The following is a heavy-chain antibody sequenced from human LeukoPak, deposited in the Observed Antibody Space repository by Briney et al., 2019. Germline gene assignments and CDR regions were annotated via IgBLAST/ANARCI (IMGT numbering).Heavy chain of an antibody. CDR1: GGSISSYY. J-gene: IGHJ6*03. D-gene: IGHD4-17*01. Sequence: SETLSLTCTVSGGSISSYYWSWIRQPPGKGLEWIGYIYYSGSTNYNPSLKSRVTISVDTSKNQFSPKLSSVTAADTAVYYCAISSDYGNYYYYYMDVWGKGTTVTVSS. CDR3: AISSDYGNYYYYYMDV. CDR2: IYYSGST. V-gene: IGHV4-59*01.